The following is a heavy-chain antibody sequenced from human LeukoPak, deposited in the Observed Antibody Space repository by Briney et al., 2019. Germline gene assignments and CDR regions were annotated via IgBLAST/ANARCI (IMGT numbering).Heavy chain of an antibody. Sequence: GGSLRLSCAASGFSFSAYWMTWVRQAPGTGLEWVANINPAGTETYYVDPVKGRFTISRDNAKNLLYLQMNSLRAEDTAAYYCARFGYVAAVDLWGQGTLVTVSS. CDR3: ARFGYVAAVDL. J-gene: IGHJ4*02. CDR2: INPAGTET. CDR1: GFSFSAYW. D-gene: IGHD2-15*01. V-gene: IGHV3-7*01.